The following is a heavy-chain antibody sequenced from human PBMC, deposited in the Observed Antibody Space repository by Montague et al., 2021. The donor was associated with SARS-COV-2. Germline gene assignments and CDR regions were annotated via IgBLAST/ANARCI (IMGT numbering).Heavy chain of an antibody. J-gene: IGHJ4*02. CDR1: GGSFSGYY. Sequence: SETLSLTCTVYGGSFSGYYWNWIRQPPGKGLEWIGEINHSGSTXXXPSXXXRVTMSVDTSKNQFSLNLSSVTAADTAVYYCARGARQGYGFRLGSFDYWGRGTLVTVSS. V-gene: IGHV4-34*01. CDR3: ARGARQGYGFRLGSFDY. D-gene: IGHD3-10*01. CDR2: INHSGST.